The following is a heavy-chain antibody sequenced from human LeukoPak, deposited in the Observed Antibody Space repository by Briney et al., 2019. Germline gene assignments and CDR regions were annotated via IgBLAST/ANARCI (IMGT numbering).Heavy chain of an antibody. CDR3: ARGPGVRYYYMDV. J-gene: IGHJ6*03. Sequence: ASVKVSCKASGGTFSSYAISWVRQAPGQGLEWMGWINPNSGGTNYAQKFQGRVTMTRDTSISTAYMELSRLRSDDTAVYYCARGPGVRYYYMDVWGKGTTVTVSS. V-gene: IGHV1-2*02. D-gene: IGHD3-10*01. CDR1: GGTFSSYA. CDR2: INPNSGGT.